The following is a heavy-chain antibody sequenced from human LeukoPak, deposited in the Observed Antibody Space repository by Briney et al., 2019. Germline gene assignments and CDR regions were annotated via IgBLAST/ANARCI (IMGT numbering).Heavy chain of an antibody. CDR2: INSDGSST. V-gene: IGHV3-74*01. CDR1: GFTFSSYW. Sequence: PGGSLRLSCAASGFTFSSYWTHWVRQAPGKGLVWVSRINSDGSSTSYADSVKGRFTISRDNAKNTLYLQMNSLRAEDTAVYYCARDSEDSSGYYFDYWGQGTLVTVSS. CDR3: ARDSEDSSGYYFDY. J-gene: IGHJ4*02. D-gene: IGHD3-22*01.